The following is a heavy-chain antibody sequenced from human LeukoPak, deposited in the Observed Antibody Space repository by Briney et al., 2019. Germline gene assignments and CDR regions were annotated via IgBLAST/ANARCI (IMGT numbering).Heavy chain of an antibody. Sequence: SETLYLTCTVSGGSISSYYWSWIRQPPGKGLEWIGYIYYSGSTNYNPSLKSRVTISVDTSKNQFSLKLSSVTAADTAVYYCARDYGQLVFDYWGQGTLVTVSS. D-gene: IGHD6-6*01. CDR2: IYYSGST. J-gene: IGHJ4*02. CDR1: GGSISSYY. CDR3: ARDYGQLVFDY. V-gene: IGHV4-59*01.